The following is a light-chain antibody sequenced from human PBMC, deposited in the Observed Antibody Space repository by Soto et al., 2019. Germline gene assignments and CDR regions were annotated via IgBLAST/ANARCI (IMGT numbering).Light chain of an antibody. Sequence: QSALTQPRSVSGSPGQSVTISCTGTSSDVGGYNFVSWYQQHPGKAPKLMIYDVSKRPSGVPDRVSGSKSANTASLTISGLQAEDEADYYCCSYAGSYTWVFGTGTKVTVL. CDR3: CSYAGSYTWV. V-gene: IGLV2-11*01. CDR2: DVS. CDR1: SSDVGGYNF. J-gene: IGLJ1*01.